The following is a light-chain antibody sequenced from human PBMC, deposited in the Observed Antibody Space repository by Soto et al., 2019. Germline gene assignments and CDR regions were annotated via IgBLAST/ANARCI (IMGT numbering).Light chain of an antibody. CDR3: QHYNSYSEA. J-gene: IGKJ1*01. Sequence: IQMTQSPSSLSASVGARVTITCQASQDISNYLNWYQQTPGKAPKLLIYKASTLKSVVPSRFSGSGSGTEFTLTISSLQPDDFATYYGQHYNSYSEAFGQGTKVDIK. V-gene: IGKV1-5*03. CDR1: QDISNY. CDR2: KAS.